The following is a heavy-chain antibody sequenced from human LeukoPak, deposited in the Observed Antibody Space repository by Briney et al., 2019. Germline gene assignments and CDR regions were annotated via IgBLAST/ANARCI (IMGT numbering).Heavy chain of an antibody. CDR1: EYTFTGYY. D-gene: IGHD6-25*01. CDR3: ARDRAAAALGY. CDR2: IIPIFGTA. V-gene: IGHV1-69*13. J-gene: IGHJ4*02. Sequence: ASVKVSCKASEYTFTGYYIHWVRQAPGQGREWMGGIIPIFGTANYAQKFQGRVTITADESTSTAHMELSSLRSEDTAVYYCARDRAAAALGYWGQGTLVTVSS.